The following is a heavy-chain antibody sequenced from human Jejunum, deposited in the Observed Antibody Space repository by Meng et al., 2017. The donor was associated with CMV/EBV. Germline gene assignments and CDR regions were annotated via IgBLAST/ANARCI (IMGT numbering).Heavy chain of an antibody. CDR3: ARHLAGTYSPGDY. J-gene: IGHJ4*02. CDR1: GDSFNDNYW. V-gene: IGHV4-4*02. Sequence: CAVSGDSFNDNYWWSWVRQPPGKGLEWIGEIYYSGSTNYKPSLKSRITTSLDKSKNEVSLKLTSVTAADTAVYYCARHLAGTYSPGDYWGQGTLVTVSS. D-gene: IGHD6-19*01. CDR2: IYYSGST.